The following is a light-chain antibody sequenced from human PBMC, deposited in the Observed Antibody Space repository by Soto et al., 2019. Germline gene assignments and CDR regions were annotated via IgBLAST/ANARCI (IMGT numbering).Light chain of an antibody. J-gene: IGKJ1*01. CDR1: QSVSSDY. CDR2: AVS. V-gene: IGKV3-20*01. Sequence: IVLTQSPGTLSLSPGERATLSCRASQSVSSDYLAWSQQRPGQAPRLLIYAVSSRATGIPDRFSGSGSGTDFTLTISRLEPEDFAVYYCQQYDNTPWTFGQGTKVEIK. CDR3: QQYDNTPWT.